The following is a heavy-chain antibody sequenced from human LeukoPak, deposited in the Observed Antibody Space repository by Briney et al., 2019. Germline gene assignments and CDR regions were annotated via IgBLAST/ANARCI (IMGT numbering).Heavy chain of an antibody. Sequence: ASVKVSCKASGYTFTNYYMHWVRQAPGQGLEWMGIINPSSGSTSYAQKLQGRVTMTTDTSTSTAYMELRSLRSDDTAVYYCASDFCGGDCYFPEAGDYWGQGTLVTVSS. V-gene: IGHV1-46*01. CDR1: GYTFTNYY. CDR3: ASDFCGGDCYFPEAGDY. D-gene: IGHD2-21*02. J-gene: IGHJ4*02. CDR2: INPSSGST.